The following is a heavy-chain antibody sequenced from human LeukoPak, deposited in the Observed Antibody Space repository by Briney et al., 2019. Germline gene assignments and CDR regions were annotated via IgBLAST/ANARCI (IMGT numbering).Heavy chain of an antibody. J-gene: IGHJ5*02. V-gene: IGHV4-59*08. CDR1: GGSISSYY. CDR2: IYYSAST. D-gene: IGHD3-10*01. CDR3: ARHALWIGESWFDP. Sequence: SETLSLTCTVSGGSISSYYWSWIRQPPGKGLEWIGYIYYSASTNYNPSLKSRVTISVDTSKNQFSLKLSSVTAADTAVYYCARHALWIGESWFDPWGQGTLVTVSS.